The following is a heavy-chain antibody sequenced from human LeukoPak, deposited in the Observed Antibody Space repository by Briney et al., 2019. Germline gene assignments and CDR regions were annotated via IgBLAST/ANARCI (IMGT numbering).Heavy chain of an antibody. CDR2: IKQDGSET. D-gene: IGHD3-22*01. J-gene: IGHJ5*02. CDR1: GFTFSSFY. Sequence: GGSLRLSCAASGFTFSSFYMSWVRQAPGKGLEWVANIKQDGSETHYVDSVKGRFTISRDNAKNSLYLQINSLRVEDTAVYYCAKERGPPLTMIVVVMGWFDPWGQGTLVTVSS. V-gene: IGHV3-7*01. CDR3: AKERGPPLTMIVVVMGWFDP.